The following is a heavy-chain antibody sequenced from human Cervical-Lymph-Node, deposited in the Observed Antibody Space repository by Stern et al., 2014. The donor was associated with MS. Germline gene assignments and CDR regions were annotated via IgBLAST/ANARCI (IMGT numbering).Heavy chain of an antibody. J-gene: IGHJ4*02. Sequence: MQLGQSGGGLVKPGGSLRLSCAASGFNFSIYNMNWVRQAPGKGLEWVSSISSRSRTNYADSVRGRFTISRDNAKNSLFLQMNSLRAEDTAIYYCARDLRLDYWGQGILVTVSS. CDR3: ARDLRLDY. CDR1: GFNFSIYN. V-gene: IGHV3-21*01. CDR2: ISSRSRT.